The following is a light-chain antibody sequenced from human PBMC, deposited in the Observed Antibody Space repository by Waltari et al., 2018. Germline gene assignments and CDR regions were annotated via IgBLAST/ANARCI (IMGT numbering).Light chain of an antibody. Sequence: DIQMTQTPSILSASVGDRVTITCRASQSITSWLAWYQQKPGKAPKLLISKASRLESGVPSRFSGSGSGTEFTLTISSLQPDDFATYYCQQYNSYSLTFGRGTKVEIK. CDR1: QSITSW. CDR3: QQYNSYSLT. J-gene: IGKJ1*01. V-gene: IGKV1-5*03. CDR2: KAS.